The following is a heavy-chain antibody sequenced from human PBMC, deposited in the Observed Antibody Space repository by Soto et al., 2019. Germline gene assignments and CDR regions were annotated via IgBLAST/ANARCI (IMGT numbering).Heavy chain of an antibody. CDR1: GGSFSGYS. V-gene: IGHV4-34*02. Sequence: QVQLQQWGAGLLKPSETLSLTCAVYGGSFSGYSWSWIRQPPGKGLEWIGEINHSGSTNYNPSLKRRVTISVDTSKNQVSLKLSSVTAADTSVYYCARGISETVTFHLDSWGQGTLVTVSS. CDR3: ARGISETVTFHLDS. D-gene: IGHD4-17*01. CDR2: INHSGST. J-gene: IGHJ4*02.